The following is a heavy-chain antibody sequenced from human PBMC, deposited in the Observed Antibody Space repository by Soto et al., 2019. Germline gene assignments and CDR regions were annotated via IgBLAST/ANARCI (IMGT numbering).Heavy chain of an antibody. Sequence: ASVKVSCKVSGYTLTELSMHWVRQAPGKGLEWMGGFDPEDGETIYAQKFQGRVTMTEDTSTDTAYMELSSLRSEDTAVYYCATTTHCSSTSCSPAEYFQHWGQGTLVTVSS. V-gene: IGHV1-24*01. CDR3: ATTTHCSSTSCSPAEYFQH. J-gene: IGHJ1*01. CDR2: FDPEDGET. D-gene: IGHD2-2*01. CDR1: GYTLTELS.